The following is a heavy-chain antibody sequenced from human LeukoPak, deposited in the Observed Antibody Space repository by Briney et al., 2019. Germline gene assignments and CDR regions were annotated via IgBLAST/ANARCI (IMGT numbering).Heavy chain of an antibody. CDR3: ARAGGSIYVSY. V-gene: IGHV4-39*07. CDR2: IYYSGSS. Sequence: SETLSLTCTVSGGSISSSSYYWGWIRQPPGKGLEWIGSIYYSGSSYYNPSLKSRVTISVDTSKNQFSLKLSSVTAADTAVYYCARAGGSIYVSYWGQGTLVTVSS. D-gene: IGHD3-10*01. CDR1: GGSISSSSYY. J-gene: IGHJ4*02.